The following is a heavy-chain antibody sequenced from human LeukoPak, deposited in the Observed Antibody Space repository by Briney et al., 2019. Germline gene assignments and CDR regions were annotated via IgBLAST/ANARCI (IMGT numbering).Heavy chain of an antibody. CDR3: ASRGVRGVMMAFDI. J-gene: IGHJ3*02. D-gene: IGHD3-10*01. CDR2: IYYSGST. Sequence: SQTLSLTCTVSGGSISSGDYYWSWIRQPPGKGLEWIGYIYYSGSTYYNPSLKSRVTISVDTSKNQFSLKLSSVTAADTAVYYCASRGVRGVMMAFDIWGQGTMVTVSS. V-gene: IGHV4-30-4*01. CDR1: GGSISSGDYY.